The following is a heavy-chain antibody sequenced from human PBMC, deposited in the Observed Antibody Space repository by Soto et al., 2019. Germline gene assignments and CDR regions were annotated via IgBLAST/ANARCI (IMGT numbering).Heavy chain of an antibody. J-gene: IGHJ3*02. Sequence: SVKVSCKASGGTFSSYAISWVRQAPGEGLEWMGGIIPIFGTANYAQKFQGRVTITADESTSTAYMELSSLRSEDTAVYYCARNLWSDYGDYGSAAFDIWGQGTMVT. V-gene: IGHV1-69*13. CDR1: GGTFSSYA. CDR3: ARNLWSDYGDYGSAAFDI. CDR2: IIPIFGTA. D-gene: IGHD4-17*01.